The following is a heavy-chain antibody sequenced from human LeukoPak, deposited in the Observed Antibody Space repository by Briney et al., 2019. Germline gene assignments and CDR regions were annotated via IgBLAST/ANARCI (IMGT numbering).Heavy chain of an antibody. CDR3: ARVAAGGKGFDY. CDR2: IDTAGDT. D-gene: IGHD6-13*01. CDR1: GFTFSTYD. Sequence: PGGSLRLSCAASGFTFSTYDIHWVRQATGKGLEWVSAIDTAGDTYYPGSVKGRFTISRENAKNSLYLQMNTLRAGDTAVYYCARVAAGGKGFDYWGQGTLVTVSS. V-gene: IGHV3-13*01. J-gene: IGHJ4*02.